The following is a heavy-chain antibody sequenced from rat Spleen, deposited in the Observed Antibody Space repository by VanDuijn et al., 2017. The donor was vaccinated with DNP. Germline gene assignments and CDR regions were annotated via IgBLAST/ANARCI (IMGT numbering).Heavy chain of an antibody. CDR1: GYSITSNY. D-gene: IGHD1-9*01. J-gene: IGHJ2*01. CDR3: ARRWGHYGYKPLSYFDY. CDR2: ISYSGTT. Sequence: EVQLQESGPGLVKPSQSLSLTCSVTGYSITSNYWGWIRKFPGNKMEWIGHISYSGTTTYSPSLKSRISITRDTSKNQFFLQLNSVTTEDTATYYCARRWGHYGYKPLSYFDYWGQGVMVTVSS. V-gene: IGHV3-1*01.